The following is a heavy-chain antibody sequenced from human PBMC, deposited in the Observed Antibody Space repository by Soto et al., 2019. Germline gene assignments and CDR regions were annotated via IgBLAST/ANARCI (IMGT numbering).Heavy chain of an antibody. CDR1: GGSISSGGYY. D-gene: IGHD2-2*02. CDR2: IYYSGST. CDR3: AGTSGTFYTPIDY. J-gene: IGHJ4*02. V-gene: IGHV4-61*08. Sequence: SETLSLTCTVSGGSISSGGYYWSWIRQHPGKGLEWIGYIYYSGSTNYNPSLKSRVTISVDTSKNQFSLKLTSVTAADTAVYYCAGTSGTFYTPIDYWGKGTLVTVSS.